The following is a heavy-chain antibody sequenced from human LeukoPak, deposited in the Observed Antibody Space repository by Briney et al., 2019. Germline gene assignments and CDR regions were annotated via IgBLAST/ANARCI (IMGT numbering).Heavy chain of an antibody. CDR1: GYTFTYYY. V-gene: IGHV1-2*06. Sequence: ASVKVSCKASGYTFTYYYMHWVRQAPGQGLEWMGRINPYSGGTNYAQKFQGRVTMTRDTSISTAYMELSRLKSDDTAVYYCARDSSSQFDYWGQGTLVTVSS. CDR3: ARDSSSQFDY. D-gene: IGHD6-13*01. J-gene: IGHJ4*02. CDR2: INPYSGGT.